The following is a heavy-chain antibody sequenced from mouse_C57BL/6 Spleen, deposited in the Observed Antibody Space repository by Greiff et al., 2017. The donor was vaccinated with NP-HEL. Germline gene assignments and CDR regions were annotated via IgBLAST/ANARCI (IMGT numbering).Heavy chain of an antibody. CDR1: GYTFTDYE. J-gene: IGHJ1*03. Sequence: VQLQQSGAELVRPGASVTLSCKASGYTFTDYEMHWVKQTPVHGLEWIGAIDPETGGTAYNQKFKGKAILTADKSSSTAYMELRSLTSEDSVVYYCTRRDYYGTLYGWYFDVWGTGTTVTVSS. CDR3: TRRDYYGTLYGWYFDV. CDR2: IDPETGGT. V-gene: IGHV1-15*01. D-gene: IGHD1-1*01.